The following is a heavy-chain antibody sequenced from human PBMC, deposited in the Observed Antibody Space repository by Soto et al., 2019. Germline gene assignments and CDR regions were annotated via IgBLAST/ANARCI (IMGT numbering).Heavy chain of an antibody. CDR3: ARDLEFMSGPIAVADY. J-gene: IGHJ4*02. Sequence: QVQLVESGGGLVKPGGSLRLSCAASGFTFSDYYMSWIRQAPGKGLEWVSYISSSSSYTNYADSVKGRFTISRDNAKNSLYLQMNSLRAEDTAVYYCARDLEFMSGPIAVADYWGQGTLVTVSS. V-gene: IGHV3-11*05. CDR1: GFTFSDYY. CDR2: ISSSSSYT. D-gene: IGHD6-19*01.